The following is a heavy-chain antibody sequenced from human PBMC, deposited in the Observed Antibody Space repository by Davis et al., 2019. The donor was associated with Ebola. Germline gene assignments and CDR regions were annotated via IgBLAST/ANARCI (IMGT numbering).Heavy chain of an antibody. CDR3: ARDKRGVVGAIDY. CDR2: VFYTGTT. CDR1: GASLTNYH. J-gene: IGHJ4*02. V-gene: IGHV4-59*01. Sequence: MPSETLSLTCTVSGASLTNYHWSWCRQSPGRGLECIGYVFYTGTTYYNSSFKSRVTISVDTSKNQFSLRLDSVTAADTAVYFCARDKRGVVGAIDYWGQGTLVTVSS. D-gene: IGHD3-10*01.